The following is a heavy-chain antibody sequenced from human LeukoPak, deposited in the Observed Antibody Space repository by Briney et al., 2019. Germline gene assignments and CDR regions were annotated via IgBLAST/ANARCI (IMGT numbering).Heavy chain of an antibody. CDR3: ARGGYYDSSGYYWGFDY. V-gene: IGHV3-30*03. D-gene: IGHD3-22*01. Sequence: GGSLRLSCAASGFTFSSYGMHWVRQAPGKGLEWVAVISYDGSNKYYADSVKGRFTISRDNSKNTLYLQMNSLRAEDTAVYYCARGGYYDSSGYYWGFDYWGQGTLVTVSS. CDR1: GFTFSSYG. CDR2: ISYDGSNK. J-gene: IGHJ4*02.